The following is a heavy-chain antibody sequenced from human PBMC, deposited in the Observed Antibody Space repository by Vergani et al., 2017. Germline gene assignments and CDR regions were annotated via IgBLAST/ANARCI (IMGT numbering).Heavy chain of an antibody. V-gene: IGHV4-61*08. J-gene: IGHJ4*02. D-gene: IGHD2-21*01. CDR3: ARGALWWLRQIVS. CDR2: SYDSGDT. Sequence: QVQLQESGPGVVKPSQTLSLTCTVSGGPISRGDHCWTWIRQPPGKGLEWIGYSYDSGDTKYNPSLKSHVTMALDTAKNQFSLNRYSVTASDTAVYYCARGALWWLRQIVSWWQGTLVTVSS. CDR1: GGPISRGDHC.